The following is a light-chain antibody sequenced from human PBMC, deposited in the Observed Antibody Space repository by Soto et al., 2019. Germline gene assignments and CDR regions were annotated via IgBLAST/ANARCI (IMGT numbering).Light chain of an antibody. Sequence: QSVLTQPPSASGTPGQRVTISCSGSSSNIGSNTVNWYQQVPGTAPKLLIYSNNQRPSGVPDRFSGSKSGTSASLAISGLRSEEEAEYYCATWDDSLNVFVVFGGGTKVTVL. CDR3: ATWDDSLNVFVV. J-gene: IGLJ2*01. CDR1: SSNIGSNT. V-gene: IGLV1-44*01. CDR2: SNN.